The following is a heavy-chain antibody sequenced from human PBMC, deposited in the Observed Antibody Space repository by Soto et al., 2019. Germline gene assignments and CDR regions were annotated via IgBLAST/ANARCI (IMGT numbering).Heavy chain of an antibody. CDR3: AAGSTIGMAWFDP. J-gene: IGHJ5*02. CDR1: GFTFASFA. D-gene: IGHD1-1*01. Sequence: EVQLLESGGGLVQPGGSLRLSCAASGFTFASFAMSWVRQARGKGLEWVSGISGSGGSAFYADSVKGRFTISRDNFKNTLYLRMNSLRAEDTAVYYCAAGSTIGMAWFDPWGQGTLVTVSS. V-gene: IGHV3-23*01. CDR2: ISGSGGSA.